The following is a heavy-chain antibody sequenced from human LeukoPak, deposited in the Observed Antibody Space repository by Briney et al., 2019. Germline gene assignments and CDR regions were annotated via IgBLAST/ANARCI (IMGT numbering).Heavy chain of an antibody. D-gene: IGHD2-15*01. CDR2: ILYSGIT. V-gene: IGHV4-59*11. Sequence: PSETLSLTCSVSGASIGSHYWTWIRQPPGKGLEWIGYILYSGITKYNPSLKSRVTLSVDTSKNQFSLKLNSVTAADTAVYFCAADGGFGGFGNWGQGTLVIVSS. CDR3: AADGGFGGFGN. J-gene: IGHJ4*02. CDR1: GASIGSHY.